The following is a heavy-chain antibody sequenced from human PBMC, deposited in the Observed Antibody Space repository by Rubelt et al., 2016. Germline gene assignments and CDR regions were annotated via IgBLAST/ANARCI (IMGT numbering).Heavy chain of an antibody. CDR2: VYYTWTT. V-gene: IGHV4-39*01. CDR3: SVLPDFGY. Sequence: QLQLQESGPGLVKPSETLSLTCTVSGGSISSSSYYWGWIRQPPGKGLEWIGTVYYTWTTSYNPSLKRRVTMSIDTSKNQFSLNLNSVTAADTAVDYCSVLPDFGYWGQGTLVTVSS. CDR1: GGSISSSSYY. D-gene: IGHD4/OR15-4a*01. J-gene: IGHJ4*02.